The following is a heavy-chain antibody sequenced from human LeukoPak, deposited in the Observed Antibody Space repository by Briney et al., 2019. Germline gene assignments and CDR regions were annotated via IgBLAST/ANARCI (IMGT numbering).Heavy chain of an antibody. Sequence: SVKVSCKASGGTFSSYAISWVRQAPGQGLEWMGGIIPIFGTANYAQKFQGRVTITADESTSTAYMELSSLRSEDTAVYYCARGWESYDIVVVSAAPQGAFDIWGQGTMVTVSS. CDR3: ARGWESYDIVVVSAAPQGAFDI. V-gene: IGHV1-69*13. J-gene: IGHJ3*02. CDR1: GGTFSSYA. D-gene: IGHD2-2*01. CDR2: IIPIFGTA.